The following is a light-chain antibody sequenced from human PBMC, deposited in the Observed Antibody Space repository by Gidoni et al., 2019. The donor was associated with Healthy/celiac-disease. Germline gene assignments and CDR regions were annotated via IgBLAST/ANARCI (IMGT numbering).Light chain of an antibody. CDR1: QSVSSS. CDR2: DAT. Sequence: EIVLTQSPATMSLSPAERATPSCRASQSVSSSLAWYQQKPGQAPRLLIYDATNRATGSPARFSGSGSGTDFTLTISGLAPEDFAVYYCQQRSNWLTFGGGTKVEIK. J-gene: IGKJ4*01. V-gene: IGKV3-11*01. CDR3: QQRSNWLT.